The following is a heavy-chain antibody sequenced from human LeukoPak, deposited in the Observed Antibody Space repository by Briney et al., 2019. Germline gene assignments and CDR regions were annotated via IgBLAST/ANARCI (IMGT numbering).Heavy chain of an antibody. CDR3: ARGRVRTAASNFDY. CDR2: INPNSGAT. V-gene: IGHV1-2*02. D-gene: IGHD6-13*01. J-gene: IGHJ4*02. Sequence: ASVKVSCKASGYNFVVYYMHWVRQAPGQGLEWLGWINPNSGATKYALRYQGRVTMTRDTSISTSYMEVSRLTSDDTAVYYCARGRVRTAASNFDYWGQGTLVTVSS. CDR1: GYNFVVYY.